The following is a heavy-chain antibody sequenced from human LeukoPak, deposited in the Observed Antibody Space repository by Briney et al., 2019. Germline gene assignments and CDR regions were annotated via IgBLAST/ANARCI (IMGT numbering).Heavy chain of an antibody. CDR1: GESFSGYY. CDR2: INHSGST. D-gene: IGHD6-13*01. V-gene: IGHV4-34*01. CDR3: ARGFSGIAAATDLDY. J-gene: IGHJ4*02. Sequence: SETLPLTCAVYGESFSGYYWSWIRQPPGKGLEWIGEINHSGSTNYNPSLKSRVTISVDTSKNQFSLKLSSVTAADTAVYYCARGFSGIAAATDLDYWGQGTLVTVSS.